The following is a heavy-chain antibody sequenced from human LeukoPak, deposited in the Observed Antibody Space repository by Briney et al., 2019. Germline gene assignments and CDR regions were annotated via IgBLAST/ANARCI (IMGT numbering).Heavy chain of an antibody. CDR1: GYTLTELS. J-gene: IGHJ6*02. D-gene: IGHD6-13*01. V-gene: IGHV1-24*01. CDR2: FDPEDGET. CDR3: ATHKKSIAAAGSHGMDV. Sequence: GASVKVSCKVSGYTLTELSMHWVRQAPGKVLEWMGGFDPEDGETIYAQKFQGRVTMTEDTSTDTAYMELSSLRSEDTAVYYCATHKKSIAAAGSHGMDVWGQGTTVTVSS.